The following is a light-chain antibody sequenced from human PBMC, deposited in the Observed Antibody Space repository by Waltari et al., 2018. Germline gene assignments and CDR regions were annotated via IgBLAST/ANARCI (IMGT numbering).Light chain of an antibody. CDR2: SSN. CDR1: SSNIGRNT. J-gene: IGLJ3*02. CDR3: AAWDDSLNGPWV. Sequence: QSVLTQPPSASGTPGQRVAISCSGSSSNIGRNTVNWYQQLPGTAPKLLIYSSNQRPSGVPDRFSGSKSGTSATLAISGLQSEYEADYYCAAWDDSLNGPWVFGGGTKLTVL. V-gene: IGLV1-44*01.